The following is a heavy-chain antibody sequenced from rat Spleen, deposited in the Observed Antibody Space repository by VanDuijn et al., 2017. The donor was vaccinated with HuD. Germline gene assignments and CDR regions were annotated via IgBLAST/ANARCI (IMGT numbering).Heavy chain of an antibody. D-gene: IGHD1-4*01. J-gene: IGHJ2*01. V-gene: IGHV5-19*01. CDR3: VREDAVINH. Sequence: EVQLVESDGGLVLPGRSLKLSCAASGFTFSNYGMHWIRQAPTKGLAWVASITPSGNYTYYRDSVKGRFTITRDNTQNTLYLQMRKLGSEDTATYYCVREDAVINHWGQGVMVTVSS. CDR2: ITPSGNYT. CDR1: GFTFSNYG.